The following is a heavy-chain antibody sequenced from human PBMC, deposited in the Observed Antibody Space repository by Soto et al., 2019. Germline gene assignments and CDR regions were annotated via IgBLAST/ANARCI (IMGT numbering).Heavy chain of an antibody. CDR1: GGSISSYY. Sequence: LSLTCTVSGGSISSYYWSWIRQPPGKGLEWIGYIYYSGSTNYNPSLKSRATISLDTSKNQFSLKLSSVTAADTAVYYCARQGPASILNTWFDPWGQGTLVTVSS. CDR2: IYYSGST. J-gene: IGHJ5*02. CDR3: ARQGPASILNTWFDP. D-gene: IGHD2-2*01. V-gene: IGHV4-59*01.